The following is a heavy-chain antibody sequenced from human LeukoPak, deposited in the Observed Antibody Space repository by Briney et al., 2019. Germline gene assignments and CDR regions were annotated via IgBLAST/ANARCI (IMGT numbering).Heavy chain of an antibody. CDR2: MNPKSGYT. J-gene: IGHJ5*02. V-gene: IGHV1-8*03. Sequence: GASVKVSCKASGYTFTSYDINWVRQATGQGLEWMGWMNPKSGYTGHAQRFQGRVTITRDTSISTVYMELSSLRSEDTAVYFCARVDGSSGWYSDNWFDPWGQGTLVTVSS. CDR1: GYTFTSYD. CDR3: ARVDGSSGWYSDNWFDP. D-gene: IGHD6-19*01.